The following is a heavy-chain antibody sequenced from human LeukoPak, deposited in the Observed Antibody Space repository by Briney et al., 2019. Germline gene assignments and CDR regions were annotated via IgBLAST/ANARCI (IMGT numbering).Heavy chain of an antibody. Sequence: PSETLSLTCAVYGGSFSGYYWSWIRQPPGKGLEWIGEINHSGSTNYNPSLKSRVTISVDTSKNQFSLKLSSVTAADTAVYYCAERKLLWFGERGFDPWGQGTLVTVSS. J-gene: IGHJ5*02. CDR2: INHSGST. CDR3: AERKLLWFGERGFDP. V-gene: IGHV4-34*01. CDR1: GGSFSGYY. D-gene: IGHD3-10*01.